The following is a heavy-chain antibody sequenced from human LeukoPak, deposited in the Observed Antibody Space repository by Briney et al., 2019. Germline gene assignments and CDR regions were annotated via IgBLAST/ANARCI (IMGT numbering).Heavy chain of an antibody. CDR2: ISDIGSI. CDR1: GFTVSSNY. Sequence: GSLRLSCAASGFTVSSNYMSWIRQPPGKGLEWIAYISDIGSINYNPSLKSRVTISVDTSKNQFSLKLSAVTAADTAVYYCARGGRGYCSGGSCYGSNWFDPWGQGTLVTVSS. CDR3: ARGGRGYCSGGSCYGSNWFDP. D-gene: IGHD2-15*01. V-gene: IGHV4-59*02. J-gene: IGHJ5*02.